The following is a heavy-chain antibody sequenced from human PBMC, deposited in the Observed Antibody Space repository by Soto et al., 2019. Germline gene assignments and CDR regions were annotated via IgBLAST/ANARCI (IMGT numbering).Heavy chain of an antibody. Sequence: EVQLVESGGGLVQPGGSLRLSCAASGFTFSSYSMNWVRQAPGKGLEWVSYISSSSSTIYYADSVKGRFTISRDNAKNSLYLQMNSLRDEDTAVYYCARDWRLTISGVVTAFDYWGQGTLVTVSS. V-gene: IGHV3-48*02. J-gene: IGHJ4*02. CDR3: ARDWRLTISGVVTAFDY. D-gene: IGHD3-3*01. CDR2: ISSSSSTI. CDR1: GFTFSSYS.